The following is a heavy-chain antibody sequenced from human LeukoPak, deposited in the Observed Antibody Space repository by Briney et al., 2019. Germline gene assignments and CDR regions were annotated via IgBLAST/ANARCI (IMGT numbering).Heavy chain of an antibody. CDR3: ARGGVDTAMVDY. D-gene: IGHD5-18*01. CDR2: IYYSGST. Sequence: SETLSLTCTVSGGSISSSSYYWGWIRQPPGTGLEWIGSIYYSGSTYYNPSLKSRVTISVDTSKNQFSLKLSSVTAADTAVYYCARGGVDTAMVDYWGQGTLVTVSS. J-gene: IGHJ4*02. V-gene: IGHV4-39*07. CDR1: GGSISSSSYY.